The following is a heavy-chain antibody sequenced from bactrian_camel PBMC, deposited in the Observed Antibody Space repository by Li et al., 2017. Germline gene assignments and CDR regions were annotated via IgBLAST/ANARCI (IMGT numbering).Heavy chain of an antibody. CDR2: ISRGGSS. J-gene: IGHJ4*01. V-gene: IGHV3S53*01. CDR1: GYSPNC. D-gene: IGHD6*01. CDR3: ATARSCSSTWFRSGAAATY. Sequence: HVQLVESGGGSVHAGGSLRLSCVASGYSPNCMGWFRQAPGKEREGVAAISRGGSSYYADFVRGRFTVSQDNAKNTVYLQMNNLQPEDASMYYCATARSCSSTWFRSGAAATYWGQGTQVTVS.